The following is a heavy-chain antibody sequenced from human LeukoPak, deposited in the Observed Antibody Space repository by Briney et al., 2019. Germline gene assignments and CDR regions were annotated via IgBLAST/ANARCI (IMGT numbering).Heavy chain of an antibody. V-gene: IGHV3-7*04. J-gene: IGHJ4*02. D-gene: IGHD5-24*01. CDR1: GFPFSIYW. CDR2: IKQDGSKK. Sequence: GGSLRLSCVASGFPFSIYWMTWVRQAPGKGLEWVANIKQDGSKKSYVDSVKGRFTISRDNAKNSLYLQMNSLRAEDTAIYYCTRVGYIDEGIDYWGQGTLVTVSS. CDR3: TRVGYIDEGIDY.